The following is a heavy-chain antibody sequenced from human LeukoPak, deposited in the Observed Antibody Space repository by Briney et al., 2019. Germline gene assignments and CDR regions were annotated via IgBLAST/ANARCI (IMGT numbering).Heavy chain of an antibody. D-gene: IGHD4-17*01. V-gene: IGHV4-59*08. J-gene: IGHJ4*02. CDR3: ARLPTQWATVTGIDF. CDR2: IYYTGST. Sequence: SETLSLTCTVSGGSISSYYWSWIRQPPGKGLEWIGYIYYTGSTNYNPSLKGRITISIDTSNNRFSLRLTSVTAADTAVYYCARLPTQWATVTGIDFWGQGTLVTVSS. CDR1: GGSISSYY.